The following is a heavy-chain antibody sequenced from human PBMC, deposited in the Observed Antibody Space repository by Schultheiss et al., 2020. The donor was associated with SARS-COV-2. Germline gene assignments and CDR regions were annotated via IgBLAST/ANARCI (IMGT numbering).Heavy chain of an antibody. CDR3: AKDYGDYYSLFDY. CDR2: ISYDGSNK. V-gene: IGHV3-30*18. D-gene: IGHD4-17*01. CDR1: GFTFSSYG. J-gene: IGHJ4*02. Sequence: GGSLRLSCAASGFTFSSYGMHWVRQAPGKGLEWVAVISYDGSNKYYADSVKGRFTISRDNSKNTLYLQMNSLRAEDTAVYYCAKDYGDYYSLFDYWGQGTLVTVSS.